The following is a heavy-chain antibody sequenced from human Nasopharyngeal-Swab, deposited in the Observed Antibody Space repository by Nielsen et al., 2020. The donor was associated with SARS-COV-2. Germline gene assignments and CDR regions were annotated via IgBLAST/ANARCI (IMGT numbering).Heavy chain of an antibody. CDR3: VRGRFCGGDCYSDPFDY. J-gene: IGHJ4*02. Sequence: GESLKISCAASGFSFSTYTMNWVRQAPGKGPEWVSSISGSSTDIFYADSVKGRFTISRDYAKNSLFLQVNSLRAEDTAVYYCVRGRFCGGDCYSDPFDYWGQGTLVTVSS. D-gene: IGHD2-21*02. CDR1: GFSFSTYT. CDR2: ISGSSTDI. V-gene: IGHV3-21*01.